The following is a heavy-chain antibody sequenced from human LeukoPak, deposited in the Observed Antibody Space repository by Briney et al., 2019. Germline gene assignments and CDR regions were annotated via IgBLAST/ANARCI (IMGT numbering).Heavy chain of an antibody. CDR1: GYTFISYG. CDR3: ARVAIRFLESPNWFDP. V-gene: IGHV7-4-1*02. J-gene: IGHJ5*02. CDR2: INTNTGNP. Sequence: ASVKVSCKASGYTFISYGMNWVRQAPGQGLEWMGWINTNTGNPTYAQGFTGRFVFSLDTSVSTAYLQISSLKAEDTAVYYCARVAIRFLESPNWFDPWGQGTLVTVSS. D-gene: IGHD3-3*01.